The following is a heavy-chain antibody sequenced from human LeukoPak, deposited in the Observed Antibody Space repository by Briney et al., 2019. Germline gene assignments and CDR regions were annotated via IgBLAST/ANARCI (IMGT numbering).Heavy chain of an antibody. CDR3: ARIVIVGATGNDY. J-gene: IGHJ4*02. Sequence: ASVKVSCKASGYTFTDYYMHWVRQAPGQGLEWMGWINPNSGGTNYAQKFQGRVTMTRDTSISTAYMELSRLRSDDTAVYYCARIVIVGATGNDYWGQGTLVTVSS. V-gene: IGHV1-2*02. CDR1: GYTFTDYY. CDR2: INPNSGGT. D-gene: IGHD1-26*01.